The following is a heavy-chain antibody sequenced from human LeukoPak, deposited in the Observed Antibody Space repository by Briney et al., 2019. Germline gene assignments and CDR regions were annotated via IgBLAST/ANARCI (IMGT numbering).Heavy chain of an antibody. CDR3: AGHDYGDYVDALDI. J-gene: IGHJ3*02. CDR1: GASISSSGYY. CDR2: IYSGGST. V-gene: IGHV4-39*01. Sequence: PSETLSLTCTVSGASISSSGYYWGWIRQPPGKGLEWIGTIYSGGSTHYNPSLKNGVTISVDTSRNQFSLRLTSVTAADTAVYYCAGHDYGDYVDALDIWGQGTLVTVSS. D-gene: IGHD4-17*01.